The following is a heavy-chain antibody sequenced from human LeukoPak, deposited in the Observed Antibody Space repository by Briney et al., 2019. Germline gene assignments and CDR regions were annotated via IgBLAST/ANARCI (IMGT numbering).Heavy chain of an antibody. D-gene: IGHD3-10*01. CDR3: GRDGSGSPDY. CDR1: GFTSSDYY. Sequence: GGSLRLSCTASGFTSSDYYMSWIRQAPGKGLEWVSYISSSGSTMFYADSVKGRFTISRDNAKNSLYLQMNSLRADDTAVYYCGRDGSGSPDYWGQGTLVTVSS. V-gene: IGHV3-11*01. CDR2: ISSSGSTM. J-gene: IGHJ4*02.